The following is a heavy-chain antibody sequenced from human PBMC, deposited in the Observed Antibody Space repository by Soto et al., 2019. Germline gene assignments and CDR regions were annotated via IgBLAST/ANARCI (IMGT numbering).Heavy chain of an antibody. V-gene: IGHV4-59*01. CDR1: GGSFGTYY. J-gene: IGHJ3*02. CDR2: MYYTGNT. D-gene: IGHD3-9*01. Sequence: SEALSLTCTVSGGSFGTYYWAWIRQPPGKGLEWIGYMYYTGNTNYNPSLKSRVTISVDTSKNQYSLKLRSVTAADTAVYLCARYFDWPNALDIWGQGTMVTVSS. CDR3: ARYFDWPNALDI.